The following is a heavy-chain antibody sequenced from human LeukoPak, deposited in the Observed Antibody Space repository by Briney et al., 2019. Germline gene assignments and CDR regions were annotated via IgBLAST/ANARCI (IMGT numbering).Heavy chain of an antibody. CDR2: IIPIFGTA. D-gene: IGHD1-14*01. CDR3: ARDTPEGPKMNY. CDR1: GGTFSSYA. J-gene: IGHJ4*02. Sequence: EASVKVSCKASGGTFSSYAISWVRQAPGQGLEWMGGIIPIFGTANYAQKFQGRVTITADESTSTAYMELSSLRSEDTAVYYCARDTPEGPKMNYWGQGTLVTVSS. V-gene: IGHV1-69*13.